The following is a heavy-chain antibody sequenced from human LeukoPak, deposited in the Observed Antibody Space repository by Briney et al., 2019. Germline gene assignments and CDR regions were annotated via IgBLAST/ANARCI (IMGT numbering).Heavy chain of an antibody. CDR3: ATERHYYDSSGYYPLNY. CDR1: GYTFTSYD. D-gene: IGHD3-22*01. CDR2: MNPNSGNT. Sequence: ASVKVSCKASGYTFTSYDINWVRQATGQGLEWMGWMNPNSGNTGYAQKFQGRVTMTRNTSISTAYMELSSLRSEDTAVYYCATERHYYDSSGYYPLNYWGQGTLVTVSS. J-gene: IGHJ4*02. V-gene: IGHV1-8*01.